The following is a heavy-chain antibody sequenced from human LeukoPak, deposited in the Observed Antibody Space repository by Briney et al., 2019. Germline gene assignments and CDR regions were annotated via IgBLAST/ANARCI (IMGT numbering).Heavy chain of an antibody. D-gene: IGHD1-26*01. CDR2: INPNSGGT. Sequence: ASVKVSCKASGYTFTGYYMHWVRQAPGQGLEWMGWINPNSGGTNYAQKFQGRVTMTRDTSISTAYMELSRLRSDDTAVYYCAGGAGCSPLRGYGMDVWGQGTTVTVSS. CDR1: GYTFTGYY. CDR3: AGGAGCSPLRGYGMDV. J-gene: IGHJ6*02. V-gene: IGHV1-2*02.